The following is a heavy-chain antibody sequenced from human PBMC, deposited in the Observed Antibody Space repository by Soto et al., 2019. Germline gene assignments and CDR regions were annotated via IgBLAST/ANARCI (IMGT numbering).Heavy chain of an antibody. CDR2: ISYDGSNK. Sequence: QVQLVESGGGVVQPGRSLRLSCAASGFTFSSYGMHWVRQAPGKGLEWVAVISYDGSNKYYADSVKGRFTISRDNSKNTLYLQMNSLRAEDTAVYYCAKAFTPYCSSTRCYSGGADYWGQGTLVTVSS. CDR1: GFTFSSYG. V-gene: IGHV3-30*18. J-gene: IGHJ4*02. CDR3: AKAFTPYCSSTRCYSGGADY. D-gene: IGHD2-2*01.